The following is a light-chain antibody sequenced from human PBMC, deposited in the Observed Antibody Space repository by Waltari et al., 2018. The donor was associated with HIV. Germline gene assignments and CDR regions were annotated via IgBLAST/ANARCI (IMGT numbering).Light chain of an antibody. Sequence: QSVLTQPPSLSGAPGQSVSISCTGTTSNIATPSDVHWYQPLPGAAPQLLAYGNNNRPSGVPARFSGSKSGTSASLAITGLQSEDEAFYYCQSYDSSLTAVIFGGGTKLTVL. CDR3: QSYDSSLTAVI. J-gene: IGLJ2*01. V-gene: IGLV1-40*01. CDR1: TSNIATPSD. CDR2: GNN.